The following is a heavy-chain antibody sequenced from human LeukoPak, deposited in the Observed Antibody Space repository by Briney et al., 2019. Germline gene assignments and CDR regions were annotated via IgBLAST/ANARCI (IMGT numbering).Heavy chain of an antibody. Sequence: PSETLSLTCTVSGDSIITSRYYWGWLRQPPGKGLEWVGSVYYSGSTYYHPSLKSRVVTSVDTSKKQFFLEVTSVTAADTAVYYCARVTSSGGVDNWGQGTLVTVSS. V-gene: IGHV4-39*07. D-gene: IGHD2-21*02. CDR2: VYYSGST. J-gene: IGHJ4*02. CDR1: GDSIITSRYY. CDR3: ARVTSSGGVDN.